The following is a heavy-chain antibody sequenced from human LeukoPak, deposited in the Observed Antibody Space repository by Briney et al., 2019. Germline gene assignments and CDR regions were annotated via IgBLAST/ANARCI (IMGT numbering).Heavy chain of an antibody. V-gene: IGHV1-18*04. D-gene: IGHD1-26*01. CDR3: ARVGLWELASPDY. CDR2: ISAYNGNT. CDR1: GYTFNGYY. Sequence: GASVKVSCKASGYTFNGYYMHWVRQAPGQGLEWMGWISAYNGNTNYAQKLQGRVTMTTDTSTSTAYMELRSLRSDDTAVYYCARVGLWELASPDYWGQGTLVTVSS. J-gene: IGHJ4*02.